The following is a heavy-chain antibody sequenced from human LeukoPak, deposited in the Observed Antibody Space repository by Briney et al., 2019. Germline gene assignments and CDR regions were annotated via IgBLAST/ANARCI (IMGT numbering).Heavy chain of an antibody. CDR2: IYSGGST. D-gene: IGHD3-3*01. CDR1: GFTVSSNY. Sequence: GGSLRLSCAASGFTVSSNYMSWVRQAPGKGLEWVSVIYSGGSTYYADSVKGRFTISRDNSKNSLYLQMNSLRAEDTAVYYCARSFYYDQDLPFDYWGQGTLVTVSS. CDR3: ARSFYYDQDLPFDY. V-gene: IGHV3-66*01. J-gene: IGHJ4*02.